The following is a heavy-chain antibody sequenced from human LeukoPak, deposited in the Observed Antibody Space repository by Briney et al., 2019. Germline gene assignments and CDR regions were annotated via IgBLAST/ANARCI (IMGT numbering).Heavy chain of an antibody. CDR1: GFTFSSYY. CDR2: IKQDGSEK. J-gene: IGHJ3*02. D-gene: IGHD1-26*01. V-gene: IGHV3-7*01. Sequence: GGSLRLSCAASGFTFSSYYMSWVRQAPGKGLEWVANIKQDGSEKYYLDSVKGRFTISRDNAKKSVYLQMNSLRAEDTAVYYCARDSGVGACSFCSALDIWGQGTMVTVSS. CDR3: ARDSGVGACSFCSALDI.